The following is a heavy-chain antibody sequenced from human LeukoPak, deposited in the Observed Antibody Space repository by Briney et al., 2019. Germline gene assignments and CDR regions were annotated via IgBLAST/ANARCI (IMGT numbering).Heavy chain of an antibody. J-gene: IGHJ4*02. D-gene: IGHD6-13*01. V-gene: IGHV3-15*01. CDR1: GFIFNNAR. CDR3: TTGYSSSSGG. CDR2: IKSKTAGGTT. Sequence: GGSLRLSCAASGFIFNNARMNWVRQAPGKGLEWVGRIKSKTAGGTTDYAAPVKGRFTISRDDSKNTLHLQMNSLKTEDTAVYYCTTGYSSSSGGWGQGTLVTVSS.